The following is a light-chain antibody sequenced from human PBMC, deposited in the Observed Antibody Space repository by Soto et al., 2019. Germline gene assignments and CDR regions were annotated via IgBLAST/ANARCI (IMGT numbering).Light chain of an antibody. Sequence: EIVLTQSPATLSLSPGERATLSCRASQSVRSYLAWYQQKPGQAPRLLIYDASNSATGIPARFSGSGSGTDFTLTISSLEPEDFAVYYCQQRNSWPLTFGGGTKVEIK. V-gene: IGKV3-11*01. J-gene: IGKJ4*01. CDR2: DAS. CDR3: QQRNSWPLT. CDR1: QSVRSY.